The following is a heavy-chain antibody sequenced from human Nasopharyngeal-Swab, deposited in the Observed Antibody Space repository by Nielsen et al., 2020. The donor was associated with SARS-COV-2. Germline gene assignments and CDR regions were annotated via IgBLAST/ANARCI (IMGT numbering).Heavy chain of an antibody. CDR3: ARVRGTIFGVVTAPGYFDY. Sequence: SETLSLTCTVSGGSISSSSNYWSWIRQPPGKGLEWIGYIYYSGSTNYNPSLKSRVTISVDTSKNQFSLKLSSVTAADTAVYYCARVRGTIFGVVTAPGYFDYWGQGTLVTVSS. CDR2: IYYSGST. V-gene: IGHV4-61*01. J-gene: IGHJ4*02. CDR1: GGSISSSSNY. D-gene: IGHD3-3*01.